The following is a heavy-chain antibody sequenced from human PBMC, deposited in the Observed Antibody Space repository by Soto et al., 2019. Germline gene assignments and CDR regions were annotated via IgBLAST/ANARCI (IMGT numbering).Heavy chain of an antibody. D-gene: IGHD6-6*01. Sequence: QVQLVESGGGVVQPGRSLRLSCAASGFTFSSYGMHWVRQAPGKGLEWVAVISYDGSNKYYADSVKGRFTISRDNSKNTLYLQMNSLRAEDTAVYYCAKDRAARPGSGFDYWGQGTLVTVSS. CDR2: ISYDGSNK. CDR1: GFTFSSYG. V-gene: IGHV3-30*18. J-gene: IGHJ4*02. CDR3: AKDRAARPGSGFDY.